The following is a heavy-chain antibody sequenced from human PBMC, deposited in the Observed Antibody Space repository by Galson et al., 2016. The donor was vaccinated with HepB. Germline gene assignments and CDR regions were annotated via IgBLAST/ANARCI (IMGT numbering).Heavy chain of an antibody. D-gene: IGHD1-1*01. CDR2: IHHSGHT. J-gene: IGHJ3*02. CDR1: GGSITNEIW. CDR3: AKNPGRGAFDI. V-gene: IGHV4-4*02. Sequence: SETLSLTCTVSGGSITNEIWWNWVRQPPGKGLEWIGEIHHSGHTAYTPSLTSRIIISVDTSNNRFSLELTSVTAADTAVYYCAKNPGRGAFDIWGQGTMVTVSS.